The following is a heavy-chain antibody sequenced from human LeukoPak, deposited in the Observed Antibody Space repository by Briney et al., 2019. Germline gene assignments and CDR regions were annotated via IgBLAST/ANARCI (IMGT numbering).Heavy chain of an antibody. CDR3: ARLGEVHYYGSGSYWSKWFDP. J-gene: IGHJ5*02. V-gene: IGHV4-59*08. D-gene: IGHD3-10*01. CDR2: IYYSGST. CDR1: GGSISSYY. Sequence: SETLSLTCTVSGGSISSYYWSWIRQPPGKGLEWIGYIYYSGSTNYNPSLKSRVTISVDTSKNQFSLKLSSVTAADTAVYYCARLGEVHYYGSGSYWSKWFDPWGQGTLVTVSS.